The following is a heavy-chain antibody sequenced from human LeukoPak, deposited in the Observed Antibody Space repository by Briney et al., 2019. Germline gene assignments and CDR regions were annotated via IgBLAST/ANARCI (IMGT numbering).Heavy chain of an antibody. J-gene: IGHJ4*02. D-gene: IGHD3-22*01. CDR2: TKQDGSEK. Sequence: GGSLRLSCAASGFTFSTYWMSWVRQAPGNGLECVANTKQDGSEKYYVDSVKGRFTISRDNAKNSLYLQMNSLRAEDTAVYYCARAILKYYYDSSGARMPYYFDYWGQGTLVTVSS. V-gene: IGHV3-7*01. CDR3: ARAILKYYYDSSGARMPYYFDY. CDR1: GFTFSTYW.